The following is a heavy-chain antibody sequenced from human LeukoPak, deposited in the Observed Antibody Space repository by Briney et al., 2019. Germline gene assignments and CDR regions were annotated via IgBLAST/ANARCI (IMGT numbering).Heavy chain of an antibody. CDR3: ARLRYCSGGSCKGFDY. CDR1: GYSFTSYW. CDR2: IYPGDSDT. Sequence: GESLKISCKGSGYSFTSYWIGWVRQRPGKGLEWMGIIYPGDSDTRYSPSFQGQVTISADKSISTAYLQWSSLKASDTAMYYCARLRYCSGGSCKGFDYWGQGTLVTVSS. J-gene: IGHJ4*02. D-gene: IGHD2-15*01. V-gene: IGHV5-51*01.